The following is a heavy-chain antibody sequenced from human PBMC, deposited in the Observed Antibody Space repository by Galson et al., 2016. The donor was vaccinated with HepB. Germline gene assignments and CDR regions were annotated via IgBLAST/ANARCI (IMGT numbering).Heavy chain of an antibody. CDR2: KRDDSGNT. Sequence: SETLSLTCTVSRGSISSSKSYWGWIRQPPGKRLEWIGSKRDDSGNTYYNPSLQSRVTISIDTSNNQFSLTLRSVTAADTAVYYCATFDYWGHGTLVTVAA. CDR3: ATFDY. J-gene: IGHJ4*01. CDR1: RGSISSSKSY. V-gene: IGHV4-39*01.